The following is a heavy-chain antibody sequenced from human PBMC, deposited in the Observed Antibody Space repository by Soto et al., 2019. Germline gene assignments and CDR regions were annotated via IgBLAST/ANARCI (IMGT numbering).Heavy chain of an antibody. CDR1: GFTFSRYW. CDR2: IKGDGSRT. D-gene: IGHD3-16*01. Sequence: EVQLVESGGGLVQPGGSLRLSCAASGFTFSRYWMHWVRQVPGKGLVWVSRIKGDGSRTAYADSVKGRFTISRDNAENTVYLQMNSLRGEDTAVYYCVRGAEGAYDHDYWGQGALGTVSS. CDR3: VRGAEGAYDHDY. J-gene: IGHJ4*02. V-gene: IGHV3-74*01.